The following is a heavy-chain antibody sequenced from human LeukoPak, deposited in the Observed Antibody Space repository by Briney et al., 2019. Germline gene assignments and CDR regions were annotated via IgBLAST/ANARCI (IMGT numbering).Heavy chain of an antibody. J-gene: IGHJ5*02. CDR1: GGSLSRSTYY. D-gene: IGHD3-22*01. Sequence: LDTLSLTCIVSGGSLSRSTYYWGWIRQTPGKGLQWIGNIFYSGSTYYNPSLESRLTMSVDTSKNQFSLKLSSVTAADTAVYYCARVITLIAGNWFDPWGQGTLVTVSS. CDR3: ARVITLIAGNWFDP. V-gene: IGHV4-39*01. CDR2: IFYSGST.